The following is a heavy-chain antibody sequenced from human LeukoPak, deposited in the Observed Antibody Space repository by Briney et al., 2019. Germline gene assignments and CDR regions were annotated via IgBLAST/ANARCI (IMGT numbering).Heavy chain of an antibody. CDR1: GFTSSSYA. CDR3: AKDLYYYESSGYWNFDY. CDR2: ISGSGGST. V-gene: IGHV3-23*01. Sequence: GGSLRLSCAVSGFTSSSYAMSWVRQAPGKGLEWVSAISGSGGSTYYADSVKGRFTISRDNSKNTLYLQMNSLRVEDTAVYYCAKDLYYYESSGYWNFDYWGQGTLVTVSS. D-gene: IGHD3-22*01. J-gene: IGHJ4*02.